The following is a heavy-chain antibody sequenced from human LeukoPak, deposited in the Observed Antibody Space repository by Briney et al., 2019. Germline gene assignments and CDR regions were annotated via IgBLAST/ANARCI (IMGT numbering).Heavy chain of an antibody. D-gene: IGHD4-17*01. CDR1: EFTVSSNF. Sequence: PGGSLRLSCAASEFTVSSNFMSWVRQAPGKGLEWVSVIYSGGSTYYADSVKGRFTISRDNSKNTLYLQMNSLRAEDTAVYYCVATVTILDYWGQGTLVTVSS. CDR2: IYSGGST. V-gene: IGHV3-53*01. CDR3: VATVTILDY. J-gene: IGHJ4*02.